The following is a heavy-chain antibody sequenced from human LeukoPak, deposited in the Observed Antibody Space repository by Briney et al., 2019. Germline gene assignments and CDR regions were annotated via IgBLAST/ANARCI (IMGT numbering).Heavy chain of an antibody. D-gene: IGHD1-26*01. J-gene: IGHJ5*02. CDR3: ARGGGSYYGHWFDP. V-gene: IGHV1-2*02. CDR1: GYTFTGYY. CDR2: INPNSGGT. Sequence: ASVKVSCKASGYTFTGYYMHWVRQAPGQGLEWMGWINPNSGGTNYAQKFQGRVTLTRDTSISTAYMELSRLRSDDTAVYYCARGGGSYYGHWFDPWGQGTLVTVSS.